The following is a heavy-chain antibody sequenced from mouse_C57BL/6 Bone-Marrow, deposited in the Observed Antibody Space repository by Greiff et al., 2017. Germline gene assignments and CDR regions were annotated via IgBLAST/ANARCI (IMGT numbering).Heavy chain of an antibody. CDR2: IYPGDGDT. CDR1: GYAFSSYW. CDR3: AREDYYYGLDY. Sequence: VQLQQSGAELVKPGASVKISCKASGYAFSSYWMNWVKQRPGKGLEWIGQIYPGDGDTNYNGKFKGKATLTEDKSSSTAYMQLSSLTSEDSAVYFCAREDYYYGLDYWGQGTTLTVSS. D-gene: IGHD1-1*01. V-gene: IGHV1-80*01. J-gene: IGHJ2*01.